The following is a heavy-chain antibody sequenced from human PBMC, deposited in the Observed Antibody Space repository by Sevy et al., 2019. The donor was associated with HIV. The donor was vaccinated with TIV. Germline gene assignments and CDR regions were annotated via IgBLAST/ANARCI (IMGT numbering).Heavy chain of an antibody. Sequence: GGSLRLSCAASGFTFTGYWMSWVRQAPGKGLEWVANIKLDGSDKYYVDSVKDRFTISRDNSKNLLYLQMNSLRAEDTAVYYCVRGGASFDYWGQGTLVTVSS. CDR3: VRGGASFDY. CDR1: GFTFTGYW. J-gene: IGHJ4*02. D-gene: IGHD3-10*01. V-gene: IGHV3-7*03. CDR2: IKLDGSDK.